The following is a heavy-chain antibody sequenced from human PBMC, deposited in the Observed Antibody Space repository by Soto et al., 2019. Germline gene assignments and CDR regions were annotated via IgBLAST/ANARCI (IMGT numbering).Heavy chain of an antibody. Sequence: EVQLVESGGGLVKPGGSLRLSCAASGFTFSSYSMNWVRQAPGKGLEWVSSISSSSSYIYYADSVKGRFTISRDNAKNSLYLQMNSLRAEDTAVYYCARDHYYGPKGYGMDVWGQGTTVTVSS. CDR3: ARDHYYGPKGYGMDV. CDR1: GFTFSSYS. CDR2: ISSSSSYI. D-gene: IGHD3-10*01. J-gene: IGHJ6*02. V-gene: IGHV3-21*01.